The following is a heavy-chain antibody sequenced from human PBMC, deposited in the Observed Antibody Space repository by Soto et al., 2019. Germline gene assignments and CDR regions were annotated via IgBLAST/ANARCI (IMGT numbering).Heavy chain of an antibody. CDR1: GFTFDDYA. D-gene: IGHD6-19*01. J-gene: IGHJ6*03. Sequence: GGSLRLSCAASGFTFDDYAMHWVRQAPGKGLEWVSGISWNSGSIGYADSVKGRFTISRDNAKNSLYLQMNSLRAEDTALYYCANAAGWLSGVYYYYMYVWGKGTTVTVSS. CDR2: ISWNSGSI. CDR3: ANAAGWLSGVYYYYMYV. V-gene: IGHV3-9*01.